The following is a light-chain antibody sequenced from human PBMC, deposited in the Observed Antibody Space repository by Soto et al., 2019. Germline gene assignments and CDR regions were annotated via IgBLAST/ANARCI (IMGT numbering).Light chain of an antibody. Sequence: ELLLTQSPATLSLSPGERATLSCRVSQNIGSSLAWYQQKPGQAPRLLIYDASNRATGIPARFSGSGSGTDFTLTISSLEPEDFAVYYCQQRARWLFGGGTKVEIK. CDR3: QQRARWL. V-gene: IGKV3-11*01. CDR1: QNIGSS. CDR2: DAS. J-gene: IGKJ4*01.